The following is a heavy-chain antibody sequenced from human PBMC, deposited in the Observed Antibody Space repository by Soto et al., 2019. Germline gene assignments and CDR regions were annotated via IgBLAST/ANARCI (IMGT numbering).Heavy chain of an antibody. CDR1: GGFISRGGYY. D-gene: IGHD2-2*01. CDR2: IHYRGST. CDR3: ARCRDASGFDS. J-gene: IGHJ4*02. V-gene: IGHV4-31*01. Sequence: QVQLQESGPGLVEPSQTLSLTCSVSGGFISRGGYYWRWIRQFPGKVLEWIGYIHYRGSTYYNPSFKSPWSISVDMPMTQLSLNLASGTAADTAVYYCARCRDASGFDSWGQRTLVTVSS.